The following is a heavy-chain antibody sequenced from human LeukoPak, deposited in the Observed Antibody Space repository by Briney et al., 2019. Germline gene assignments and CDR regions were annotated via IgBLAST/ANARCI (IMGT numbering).Heavy chain of an antibody. D-gene: IGHD1-26*01. J-gene: IGHJ4*02. CDR2: IFSGGST. CDR1: GFAVSTNY. CDR3: AKDRSIGTYYTFDH. V-gene: IGHV3-53*01. Sequence: GGSLRLSCAASGFAVSTNYLSWVRQAPGKGLKWVSIIFSGGSTYYADSVKGRFTVSGDNSKNTLYLQMSSLTAADTAVYYCAKDRSIGTYYTFDHWGQGTLVTVSS.